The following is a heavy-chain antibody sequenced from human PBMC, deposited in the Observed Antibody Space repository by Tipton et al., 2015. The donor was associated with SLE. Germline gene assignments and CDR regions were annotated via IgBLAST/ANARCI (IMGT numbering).Heavy chain of an antibody. CDR3: ARGRLLYYFDY. V-gene: IGHV4-61*08. CDR1: GGSISSGGYY. J-gene: IGHJ4*02. Sequence: TLSLTCTVSGGSISSGGYYWSWIRQPPGKGLEWIGYIYYSGSTNYNPSLKSRVTISVDTSKNQFSLKLSSVTAADTAVYYCARGRLLYYFDYWGQGTLVTVSS. CDR2: IYYSGST.